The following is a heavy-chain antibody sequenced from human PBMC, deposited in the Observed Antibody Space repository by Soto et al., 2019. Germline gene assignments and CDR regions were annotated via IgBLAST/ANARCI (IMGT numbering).Heavy chain of an antibody. Sequence: SETLSLTCAVSSGSISSSNWWSWVRQPPGKGLEWIGEIYHSGSTNYNPSLKSRVTISVDKSKNQFSLKLSSVTAADTAVYYCARGLIVVVPAAMTGYYYMDVWGKGTTVT. J-gene: IGHJ6*03. CDR2: IYHSGST. V-gene: IGHV4-4*02. D-gene: IGHD2-2*01. CDR1: SGSISSSNW. CDR3: ARGLIVVVPAAMTGYYYMDV.